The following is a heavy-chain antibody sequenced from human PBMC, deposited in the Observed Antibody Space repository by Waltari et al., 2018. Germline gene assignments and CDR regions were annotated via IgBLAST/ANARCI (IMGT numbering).Heavy chain of an antibody. CDR3: AKTGIAAAGRGSGWDDYYYYYYMDV. CDR1: GFPFSSYG. V-gene: IGHV3-30*18. D-gene: IGHD6-13*01. Sequence: QVQLVESGGGVVQPGRSLRLSCAASGFPFSSYGMHWVRQAPGKGLEWVAVIWYDGSNKYYADSVKGRFTISRDNSKNTLYLQMNSLRAEDTAMYYCAKTGIAAAGRGSGWDDYYYYYYMDVWGKGTTVTVSS. CDR2: IWYDGSNK. J-gene: IGHJ6*03.